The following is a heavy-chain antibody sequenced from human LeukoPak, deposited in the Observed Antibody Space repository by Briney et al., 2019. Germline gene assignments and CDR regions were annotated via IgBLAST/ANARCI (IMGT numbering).Heavy chain of an antibody. Sequence: GGSLRLSCAASGFTFSDYWMSWVRQAPGKGLEWVATIKQDGGERDYVDSVKGRFSISRDNAKNSLNLQMNSLRAEDTAVYYCARVRREELYYDFWSGPWFDPWGQGTLVTISS. D-gene: IGHD3-3*01. CDR2: IKQDGGER. V-gene: IGHV3-7*01. J-gene: IGHJ5*02. CDR3: ARVRREELYYDFWSGPWFDP. CDR1: GFTFSDYW.